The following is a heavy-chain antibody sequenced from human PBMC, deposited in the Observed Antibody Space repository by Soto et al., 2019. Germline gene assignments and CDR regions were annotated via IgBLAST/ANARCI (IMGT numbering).Heavy chain of an antibody. CDR1: GYSISSSNW. Sequence: VQLQESGPGLVKPSDTLSLTCTVSGYSISSSNWWGWIRQPPGKGLEWIGYINYSGSTYNPSLKSRVSRSLDTSKNQFSMKLSSVTAVDTAVYYCARKKPDTTGFYFDFWGQGTLITVSA. J-gene: IGHJ4*02. CDR2: INYSGST. CDR3: ARKKPDTTGFYFDF. V-gene: IGHV4-28*01. D-gene: IGHD3-22*01.